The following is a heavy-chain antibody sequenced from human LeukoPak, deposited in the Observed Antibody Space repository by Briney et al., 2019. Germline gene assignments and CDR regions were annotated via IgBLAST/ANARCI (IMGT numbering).Heavy chain of an antibody. J-gene: IGHJ4*02. CDR2: INPNSGGT. CDR3: AREGYCSGGSCYFFDY. D-gene: IGHD2-15*01. CDR1: GYTFTGYY. Sequence: ASVKVSCKASGYTFTGYYMHWVRQAPGQGLEWMGWINPNSGGTNYAQKFQGRVTMTRDTSTSTVYMELSSLRSEVTAVYYCAREGYCSGGSCYFFDYWGQGTLVTVSS. V-gene: IGHV1-2*02.